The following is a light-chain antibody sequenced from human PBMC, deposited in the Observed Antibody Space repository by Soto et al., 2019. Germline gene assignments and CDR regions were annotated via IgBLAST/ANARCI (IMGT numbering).Light chain of an antibody. J-gene: IGKJ4*01. Sequence: EIVLTQSPGTLSLSPGERATLSCRASQSVSNNFLAWYQQKPGQAPRLLIYGASSRATGIPDRFSGSGSGTDFTLTISSLQPEDFATYYCQQSHSLPLTFGGGTRVEIK. V-gene: IGKV3-20*01. CDR2: GAS. CDR3: QQSHSLPLT. CDR1: QSVSNNF.